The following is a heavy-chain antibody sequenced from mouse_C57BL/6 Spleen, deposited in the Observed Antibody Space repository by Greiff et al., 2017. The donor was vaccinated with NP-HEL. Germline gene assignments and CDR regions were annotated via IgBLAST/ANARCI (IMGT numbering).Heavy chain of an antibody. CDR1: GYTFTDYY. CDR2: INPNNGGT. D-gene: IGHD1-1*01. J-gene: IGHJ3*01. Sequence: EVQLQQSGPELVKPGASVKISCKASGYTFTDYYMNWVKQSHGKSLEWIGDINPNNGGTSYNQKFKGKATLTVDKSSSTAYMELRSLTSEDSAVYYCAREDYYGSSGPYWGQGTLVTVSA. V-gene: IGHV1-26*01. CDR3: AREDYYGSSGPY.